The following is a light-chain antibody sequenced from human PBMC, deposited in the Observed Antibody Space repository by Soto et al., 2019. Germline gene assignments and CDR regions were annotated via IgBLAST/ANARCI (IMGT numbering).Light chain of an antibody. CDR2: DTY. J-gene: IGKJ4*01. CDR1: QDIRND. Sequence: AIHITQSPSSLSASVGDRFTITCRASQDIRNDLGWYQQKPGKAPKVLIYDTYTLQSGVPSRFSGSRSGTDFTLTISSLQPEDIATYYCLQDNMYPLTFGGGTKVDIK. CDR3: LQDNMYPLT. V-gene: IGKV1-6*01.